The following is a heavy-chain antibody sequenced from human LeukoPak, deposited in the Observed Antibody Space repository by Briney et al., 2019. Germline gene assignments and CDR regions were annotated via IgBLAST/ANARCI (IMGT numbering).Heavy chain of an antibody. V-gene: IGHV3-23*01. J-gene: IGHJ4*02. CDR2: ISGSGGST. CDR3: VKGIWGDS. D-gene: IGHD3-16*01. Sequence: GGSLRLSCAASGFTFSSYAMSWVRQAPGKGLEWVSAISGSGGSTYYADSVKGRFTISRDISNNMLFLQMNSLRAEDTATYYCVKGIWGDSWGQGTLVTVSS. CDR1: GFTFSSYA.